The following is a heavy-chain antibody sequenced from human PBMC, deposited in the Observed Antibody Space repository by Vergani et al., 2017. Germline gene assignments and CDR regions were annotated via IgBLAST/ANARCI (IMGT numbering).Heavy chain of an antibody. J-gene: IGHJ6*02. Sequence: QVQLQESGPGQVKPSETPSLICTVSGGYVSSGSYYWSWIRQPPGKGLEWIGYIYYSGSTNYNPSLKSRVTISVDTSKNQFSLKLSSVTAADTAVYYCARAGSTTTVVTPGGNYYNYGMDVWDRGTTVTVSS. CDR2: IYYSGST. D-gene: IGHD4-23*01. V-gene: IGHV4-61*01. CDR3: ARAGSTTTVVTPGGNYYNYGMDV. CDR1: GGYVSSGSYY.